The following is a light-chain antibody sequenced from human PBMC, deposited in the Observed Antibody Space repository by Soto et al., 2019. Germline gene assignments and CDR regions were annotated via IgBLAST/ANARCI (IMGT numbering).Light chain of an antibody. J-gene: IGKJ2*01. CDR2: GAS. CDR3: QQCNDWPYT. CDR1: QSMGSN. V-gene: IGKV3-15*01. Sequence: EIVMTQSPATISVSPMERAAPSVMASQSMGSNVAWYQQKPGQAPRLLIYGASTRAAGIPARFSGSGSGTEFTLTISSLQSEDFAVYFCQQCNDWPYTFGQGTKVDIK.